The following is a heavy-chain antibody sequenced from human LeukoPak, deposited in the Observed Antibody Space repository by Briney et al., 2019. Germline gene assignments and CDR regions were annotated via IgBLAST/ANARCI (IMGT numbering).Heavy chain of an antibody. V-gene: IGHV4-34*01. Sequence: SETLSLACAVYGGSFSGYYWSWIRQPPGKGLEWIGEINHSGSTNYNPSLKSRVTISVDTSKNQFSLKLSSVTAADTAVYYCAGVVATTEADAFDIWGQGTMVTVSS. J-gene: IGHJ3*02. D-gene: IGHD5-12*01. CDR3: AGVVATTEADAFDI. CDR1: GGSFSGYY. CDR2: INHSGST.